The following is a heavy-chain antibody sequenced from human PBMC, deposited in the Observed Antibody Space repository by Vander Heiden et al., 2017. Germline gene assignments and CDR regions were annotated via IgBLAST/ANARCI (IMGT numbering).Heavy chain of an antibody. CDR3: ARDTGGSGSYSDPLYGMDV. V-gene: IGHV3-66*01. CDR1: GFTVRSNY. D-gene: IGHD3-10*01. J-gene: IGHJ6*02. Sequence: EVQLVESGGGLVQPGGSLRLSCAASGFTVRSNYMSWVRQAPGKGLEWVSVIYSGGSTYYADSVKGRFTISRDNSKNTLYLQMNSLRAEDTAVYYCARDTGGSGSYSDPLYGMDVWGQGTTVTVSS. CDR2: IYSGGST.